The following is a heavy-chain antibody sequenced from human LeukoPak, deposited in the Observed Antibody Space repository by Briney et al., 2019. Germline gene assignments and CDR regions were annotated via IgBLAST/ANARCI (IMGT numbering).Heavy chain of an antibody. Sequence: PGGSLRLSCVGSGFTFENYALHWVRQAPGKGLKWMSVISYDGSHRYYADSVEGRFTISRDNSKNTVYLQMNGLGPSDTAVYFWGRGGCGGEHFYYDLGGKGTLVTVS. D-gene: IGHD3-22*01. CDR3: GRGGCGGEHFYYDL. J-gene: IGHJ4*02. CDR1: GFTFENYA. V-gene: IGHV3-30*04. CDR2: ISYDGSHR.